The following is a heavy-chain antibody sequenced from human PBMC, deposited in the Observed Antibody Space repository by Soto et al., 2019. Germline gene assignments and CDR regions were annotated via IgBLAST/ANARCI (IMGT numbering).Heavy chain of an antibody. CDR1: GGSISSGDYY. CDR2: IYYSGST. CDR3: ARAGGVRQKLVRGWFDP. D-gene: IGHD6-13*01. Sequence: PSETLSLTCTVSGGSISSGDYYWSWIRQPPGKGLEWIGYIYYSGSTYYNPSLKSRVTISVDTSKNQFSLKLSSVTAADTAVYYCARAGGVRQKLVRGWFDPWGQGTPVTVSS. V-gene: IGHV4-30-4*01. J-gene: IGHJ5*02.